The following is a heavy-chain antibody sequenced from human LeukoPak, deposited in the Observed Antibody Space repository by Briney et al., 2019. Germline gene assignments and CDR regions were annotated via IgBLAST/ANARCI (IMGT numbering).Heavy chain of an antibody. V-gene: IGHV4-34*01. CDR3: ARGVSYDFPWWYWYFDL. D-gene: IGHD3-3*01. Sequence: SETLSLTCAVYGGSFSGYYWSWIRQPPGKWLEWIGEINHSGSTNYNPSLKSRVTISVDTSKNQFSLKLSSVTAAATAVYYCARGVSYDFPWWYWYFDLWGRGTLVTVSS. CDR2: INHSGST. CDR1: GGSFSGYY. J-gene: IGHJ2*01.